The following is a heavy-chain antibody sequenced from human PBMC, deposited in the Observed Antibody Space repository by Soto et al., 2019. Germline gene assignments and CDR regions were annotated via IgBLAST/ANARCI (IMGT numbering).Heavy chain of an antibody. J-gene: IGHJ4*02. CDR1: GFTFTSYA. CDR3: AKEAYYDILTGYYNLDY. Sequence: PGGSLRLSCASSGFTFTSYAMSWVRRAPGKGLEWVSAISGSGGSTYYADSVKGRFTISRDNSKNTLYPQMNSLRAEDTAVYYCAKEAYYDILTGYYNLDYWGQGT. V-gene: IGHV3-23*01. CDR2: ISGSGGST. D-gene: IGHD3-9*01.